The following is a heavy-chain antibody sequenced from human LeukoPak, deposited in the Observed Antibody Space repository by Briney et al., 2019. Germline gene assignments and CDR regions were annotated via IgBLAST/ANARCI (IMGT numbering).Heavy chain of an antibody. Sequence: SVKGRLTISRDNAKNSLDLHMNSLRAEDTAVFYCAREAGTGERWYFDLWGRGTLVTVSS. J-gene: IGHJ2*01. V-gene: IGHV3-21*01. CDR3: AREAGTGERWYFDL. D-gene: IGHD7-27*01.